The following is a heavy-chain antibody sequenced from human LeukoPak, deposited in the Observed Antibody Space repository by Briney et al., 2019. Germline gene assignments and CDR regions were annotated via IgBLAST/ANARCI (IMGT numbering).Heavy chain of an antibody. J-gene: IGHJ6*02. D-gene: IGHD3-22*01. CDR1: GFIVSSNY. V-gene: IGHV3-53*04. CDR2: THRGGGT. Sequence: PGGSLRLSCAASGFIVSSNYMSWVRQAPGRGLECVSVTHRGGGTYYADSVKGRFTISRHNSKDTLYLQMNSLRAEDTAVYYCARIVGVYYYYGMDVWGQGTTVTVSS. CDR3: ARIVGVYYYYGMDV.